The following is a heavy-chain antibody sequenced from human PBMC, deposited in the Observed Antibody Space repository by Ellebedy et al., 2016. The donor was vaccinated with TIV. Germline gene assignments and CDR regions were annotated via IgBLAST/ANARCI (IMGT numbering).Heavy chain of an antibody. Sequence: GGSLRLSCAASGFTFSSYSMNWVRQAPGKGLEWVSSISSSSGYRYYAYSVKGRFTISRDNAKNSLYLQMNSLRAEDTAVYYCARVYGDYRMDVWGQGTTVTVSS. CDR1: GFTFSSYS. V-gene: IGHV3-21*01. CDR3: ARVYGDYRMDV. D-gene: IGHD3-10*01. J-gene: IGHJ6*02. CDR2: ISSSSGYR.